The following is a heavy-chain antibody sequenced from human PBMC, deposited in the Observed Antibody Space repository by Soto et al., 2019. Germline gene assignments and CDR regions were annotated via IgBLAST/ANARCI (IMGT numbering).Heavy chain of an antibody. V-gene: IGHV4-59*08. Sequence: PSETLSLTCTVSGGSISSYYWSWIRQPPGKGLEWIGYIYYSGSTNYNPSLKSRVTISVDTSKNQFSLKLSSVTAADTAVYYCARHSPYYDYIWGSYQYAFDIWGQGTMVTVSS. J-gene: IGHJ3*02. CDR2: IYYSGST. D-gene: IGHD3-16*02. CDR3: ARHSPYYDYIWGSYQYAFDI. CDR1: GGSISSYY.